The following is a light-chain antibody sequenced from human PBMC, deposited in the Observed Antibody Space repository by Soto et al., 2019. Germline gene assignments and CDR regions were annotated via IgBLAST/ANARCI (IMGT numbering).Light chain of an antibody. Sequence: QSVLTQPPLASGTPGQRVTISCSGSSSNIGRNTVNWYQQLPGTAPKLLIYSHNQRPSGVPDRFSGSKSGTSASLAISGLQSEDEADYYCAAWDDSMNVQLFGGGTKLTVL. CDR3: AAWDDSMNVQL. CDR2: SHN. J-gene: IGLJ2*01. V-gene: IGLV1-44*01. CDR1: SSNIGRNT.